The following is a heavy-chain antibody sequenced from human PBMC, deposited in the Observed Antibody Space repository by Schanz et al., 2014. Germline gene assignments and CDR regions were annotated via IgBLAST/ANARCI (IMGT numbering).Heavy chain of an antibody. J-gene: IGHJ4*02. V-gene: IGHV3-30*19. D-gene: IGHD3-22*01. CDR2: ISYDGRNK. CDR3: AKDPSHGDYDYYFDY. Sequence: VQLLDSGGRLVQPGGSLRLSCVASGFTFSSYGMHWVRQAPGKGLEWVAVISYDGRNKYYADSVKGRFTISRDNAKNSLYLQMNSLRAEDTAVYYCAKDPSHGDYDYYFDYWGQGTLVTVSS. CDR1: GFTFSSYG.